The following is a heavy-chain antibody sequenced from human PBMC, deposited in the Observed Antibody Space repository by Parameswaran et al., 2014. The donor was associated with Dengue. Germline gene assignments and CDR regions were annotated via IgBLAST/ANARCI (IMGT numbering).Heavy chain of an antibody. Sequence: RWIRQPPGKGLEWIGEINHSGSTNYNPSLKSRVTISVDTSKNQFSLKLSSVTAADTAVYYCAREEVSTEGVDYWGQGTLVTVSS. CDR2: INHSGST. D-gene: IGHD4-17*01. J-gene: IGHJ4*02. CDR3: AREEVSTEGVDY. V-gene: IGHV4-34*01.